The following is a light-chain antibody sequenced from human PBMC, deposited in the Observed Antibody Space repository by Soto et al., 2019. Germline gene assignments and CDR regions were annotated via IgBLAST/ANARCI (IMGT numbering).Light chain of an antibody. CDR2: EAN. CDR1: QSIGTD. Sequence: DIQMTQSPSSLSASMGDRVSITCRASQSIGTDLNWYQQKTGKAPRLLIYEANNLQSGVPPRFSGSGSGTDFTLTISSLQPEDFATYFCQQANSFPITFGQGTRLEI. V-gene: IGKV1-39*01. CDR3: QQANSFPIT. J-gene: IGKJ5*01.